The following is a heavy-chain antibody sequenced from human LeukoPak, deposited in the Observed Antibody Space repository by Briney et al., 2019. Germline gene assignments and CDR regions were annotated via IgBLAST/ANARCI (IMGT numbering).Heavy chain of an antibody. Sequence: SQTLSLTCTVYGGSSSGYYWSWLRQPPGKGLEWIGEINHSGRTNYNPSLKRRVTISVDTSKNQFSLELSSVTAADTAVYYCATAGRGYCSSTSCYRGREYMDVWGKGTTVTVSS. CDR3: ATAGRGYCSSTSCYRGREYMDV. J-gene: IGHJ6*03. CDR2: INHSGRT. V-gene: IGHV4-34*01. D-gene: IGHD2-2*02. CDR1: GGSSSGYY.